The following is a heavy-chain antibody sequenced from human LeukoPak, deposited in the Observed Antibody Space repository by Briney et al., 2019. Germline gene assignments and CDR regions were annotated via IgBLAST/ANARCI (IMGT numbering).Heavy chain of an antibody. J-gene: IGHJ4*02. V-gene: IGHV1-2*02. CDR2: IYPNSGAT. Sequence: ASVKVSCKASGYTFTGYYMHWVRQAPGQGLEWMGYIYPNSGATKYAQKFQGRVTMTRDTSISTAYMELSRLRSDDTAVHYCGTLLSNGPFDYWGQGSLVTVSS. CDR1: GYTFTGYY. CDR3: GTLLSNGPFDY.